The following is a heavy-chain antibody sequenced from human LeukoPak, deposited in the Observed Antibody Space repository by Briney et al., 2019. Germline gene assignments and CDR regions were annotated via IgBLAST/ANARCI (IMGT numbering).Heavy chain of an antibody. CDR2: VSFDGSTK. J-gene: IGHJ2*01. V-gene: IGHV3-30*01. CDR1: GFTFSTYA. D-gene: IGHD3-16*01. Sequence: PGGSLRLSCAASGFTFSTYAMHWVRQAPGKGLERVAVVSFDGSTKYYLDSVKGRFTISRDNSKNTLDLQMDSLGAEDTAVYYCARDRRGSNTWDWYLDLWGRRTLVTASS. CDR3: ARDRRGSNTWDWYLDL.